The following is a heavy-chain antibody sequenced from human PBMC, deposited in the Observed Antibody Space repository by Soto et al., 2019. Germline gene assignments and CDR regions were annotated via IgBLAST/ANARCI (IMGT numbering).Heavy chain of an antibody. J-gene: IGHJ6*02. V-gene: IGHV4-59*01. CDR2: IYYSGST. CDR3: ARVQYDFWSGYSRPYYYYGMDV. D-gene: IGHD3-3*01. CDR1: GGSISSYY. Sequence: SETLSLTCTVSGGSISSYYWSWVRQPPGKGLEWIGYIYYSGSTNYNPSLKSRVTISVDTSKNQFSLKLSSVTAADTAVYYCARVQYDFWSGYSRPYYYYGMDVWGQGTTVTVSS.